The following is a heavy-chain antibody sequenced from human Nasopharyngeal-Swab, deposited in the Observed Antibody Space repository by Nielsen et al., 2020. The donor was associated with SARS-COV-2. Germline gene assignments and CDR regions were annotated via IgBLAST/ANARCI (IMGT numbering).Heavy chain of an antibody. D-gene: IGHD6-13*01. CDR3: ARGFVAADNYYYYYMDV. Sequence: WIRQPPGKGLEWIGYIYYSGSINYNPSLKSRVTISVDTSKNQFSLKLSSVTAADTAVYYCARGFVAADNYYYYYMDVWGKGTTVTVSS. CDR2: IYYSGSI. J-gene: IGHJ6*03. V-gene: IGHV4-59*01.